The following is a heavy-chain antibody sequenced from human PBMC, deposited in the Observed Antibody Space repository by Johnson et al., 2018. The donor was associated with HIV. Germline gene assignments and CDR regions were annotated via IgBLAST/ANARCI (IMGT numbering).Heavy chain of an antibody. CDR3: AKYRMAGPGATGPFDI. Sequence: VQLVESGGGLAQPGGSLRLSCVGSGLTFSSYAMSWVRQAPGKGLEWVSAISASGGSTYYADSVKGRFTISRDNTNNTLFLQMNSLSAEDTALYFCAKYRMAGPGATGPFDIWGQGTMVTVSS. V-gene: IGHV3-23*04. D-gene: IGHD6-13*01. CDR2: ISASGGST. CDR1: GLTFSSYA. J-gene: IGHJ3*02.